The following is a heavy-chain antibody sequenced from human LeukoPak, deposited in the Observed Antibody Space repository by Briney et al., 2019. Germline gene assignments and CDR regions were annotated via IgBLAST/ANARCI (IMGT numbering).Heavy chain of an antibody. Sequence: SETLSLTCAVYGGSFSGYYWSWIRQPPGKGLEWIGEINHSGSTNYNPSLKSRVTISVDTSKNQFSLKLSSVTAADTAVYYCARDVDSSGYCYDWGQGTLVTVSS. D-gene: IGHD3-22*01. V-gene: IGHV4-34*01. CDR1: GGSFSGYY. J-gene: IGHJ4*02. CDR3: ARDVDSSGYCYD. CDR2: INHSGST.